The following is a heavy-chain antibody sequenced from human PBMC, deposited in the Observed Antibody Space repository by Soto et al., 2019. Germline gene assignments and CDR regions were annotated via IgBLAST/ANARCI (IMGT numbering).Heavy chain of an antibody. J-gene: IGHJ6*02. D-gene: IGHD3-16*01. Sequence: QVQLVQSGTEVKNRGASVKVSCKASGYTFTRYGIGWARQAPVQALEWMGWINTYNGNTSYAQNVQGRVTLTTDTSTSTAYMELRSLRSNDTAIYYCAMVDVYVTPSPQDVWGQGTTVIVSS. V-gene: IGHV1-18*01. CDR1: GYTFTRYG. CDR3: AMVDVYVTPSPQDV. CDR2: INTYNGNT.